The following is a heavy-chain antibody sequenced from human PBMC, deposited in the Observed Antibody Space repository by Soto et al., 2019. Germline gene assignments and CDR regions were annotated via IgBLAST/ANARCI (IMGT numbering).Heavy chain of an antibody. CDR2: ISPYNGNT. J-gene: IGHJ6*02. V-gene: IGHV1-18*01. CDR1: GYPFTHYG. D-gene: IGHD3-10*01. CDR3: ARDQSFDRSYYYGMDV. Sequence: ASVKVSCKSSGYPFTHYGITWLRQAPGQGLEWMGWISPYNGNTNYGQTLQGRVTLTTDTSTSTVYMELRSLRSDDTAVYYCARDQSFDRSYYYGMDVWGQGTTVTVSS.